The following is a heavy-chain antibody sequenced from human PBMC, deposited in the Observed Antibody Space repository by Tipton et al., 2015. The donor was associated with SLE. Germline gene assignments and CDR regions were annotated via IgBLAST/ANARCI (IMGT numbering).Heavy chain of an antibody. V-gene: IGHV4-59*12. Sequence: TLSLTCAVYGGSFSGYYWSWIRQPPGKGLEWIGYIYYSGSTNYNPSLKSRVTILIDTSKNQFSLKLSSVTAADTAVYYCVRNKPSIAAAGNWFDPWGQGTLVTVSS. CDR2: IYYSGST. J-gene: IGHJ5*02. D-gene: IGHD6-13*01. CDR3: VRNKPSIAAAGNWFDP. CDR1: GGSFSGYY.